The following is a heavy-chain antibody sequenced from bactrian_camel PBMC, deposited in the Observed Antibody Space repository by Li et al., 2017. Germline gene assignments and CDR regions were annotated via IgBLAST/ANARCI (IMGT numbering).Heavy chain of an antibody. D-gene: IGHD2*01. V-gene: IGHV3-3*01. CDR2: IRRDGGET. CDR1: GNIDSGVC. J-gene: IGHJ4*01. Sequence: HVQLVESGGDSVQVGGSLRLTCTASGNIDSGVCLGWFRLPPGRAPAEREGIAAIRRDGGETWYAASVKGRFTISRDSAKNTVYLQMNSLAPEDTAMYYCAADPYRGGYCSASDEYEYWGQGTQVTVSS. CDR3: AADPYRGGYCSASDEYEY.